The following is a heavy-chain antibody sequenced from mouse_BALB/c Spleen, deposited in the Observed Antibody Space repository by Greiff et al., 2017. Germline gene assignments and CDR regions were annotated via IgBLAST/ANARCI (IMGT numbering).Heavy chain of an antibody. CDR3: ARGGITTVVATGAMDY. Sequence: VKLVESGPGLVAPSQSLSITCTVSGFSLTSYGVHWVHQPPGKGLEWLGVIWAGGSTNYNSALMSRLSISKDNSKSQVFLKMNSLQTDDTAMYYCARGGITTVVATGAMDYWGQGTSVTVSS. CDR2: IWAGGST. D-gene: IGHD1-1*01. CDR1: GFSLTSYG. V-gene: IGHV2-9*02. J-gene: IGHJ4*01.